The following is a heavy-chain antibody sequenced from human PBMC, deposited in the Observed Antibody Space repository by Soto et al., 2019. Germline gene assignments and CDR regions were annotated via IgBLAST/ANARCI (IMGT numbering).Heavy chain of an antibody. Sequence: GASVKVSCKASGYTFTSYDINWVRQDTGQGLEWMGWMNPNSGTANYAQKFQGRVTITADESTSTAYMELSSLRSEDTAVYYCARGQYSGSYFFDYWGQGTLVTVSS. D-gene: IGHD1-26*01. CDR2: MNPNSGTA. V-gene: IGHV1-69*13. CDR3: ARGQYSGSYFFDY. J-gene: IGHJ4*02. CDR1: GYTFTSYD.